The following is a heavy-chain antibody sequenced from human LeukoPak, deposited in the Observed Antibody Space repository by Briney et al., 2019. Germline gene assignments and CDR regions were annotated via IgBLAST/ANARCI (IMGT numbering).Heavy chain of an antibody. J-gene: IGHJ4*02. D-gene: IGHD3-3*01. CDR3: ARVPSLLRDTYDFWSGYYPYYFDY. CDR2: IIPIFGIA. CDR1: GGTFSSYA. V-gene: IGHV1-69*04. Sequence: ASVKVSCKASGGTFSSYAISWVRQAPGQGLEWMGRIIPIFGIANYAQKFQGRVTITADKSTCTAYMELSSLRSEDTAVYYCARVPSLLRDTYDFWSGYYPYYFDYWGQGTLVTVSS.